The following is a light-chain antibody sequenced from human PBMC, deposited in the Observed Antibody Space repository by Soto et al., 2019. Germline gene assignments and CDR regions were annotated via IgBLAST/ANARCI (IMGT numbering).Light chain of an antibody. V-gene: IGKV3-15*01. Sequence: TVMTHSPATLSVSPWERATLSCRASQGLGTNLAWYQQRPGQAPRLLIYAASTRATGVPARFSGSGSETEFTLTITTLQSEDFAVYYCQQYNHWPLSFGVGTKVDIK. J-gene: IGKJ4*01. CDR3: QQYNHWPLS. CDR2: AAS. CDR1: QGLGTN.